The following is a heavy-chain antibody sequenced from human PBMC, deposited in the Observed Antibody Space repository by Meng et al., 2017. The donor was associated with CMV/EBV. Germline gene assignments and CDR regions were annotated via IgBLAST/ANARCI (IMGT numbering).Heavy chain of an antibody. CDR1: GYTFTGYY. D-gene: IGHD6-13*01. Sequence: QVHLVQSGAEVKKPGASVTVSCKASGYTFTGYYMHWVRQAPGQGLEWMGWINPNSGGTHFVQKFQGRVTMTRDTSISTTYMELSGLRSDDTAVYYCARGIAAAGTWGWFDPWGQGTLVTVSS. CDR3: ARGIAAAGTWGWFDP. J-gene: IGHJ5*02. V-gene: IGHV1-2*02. CDR2: INPNSGGT.